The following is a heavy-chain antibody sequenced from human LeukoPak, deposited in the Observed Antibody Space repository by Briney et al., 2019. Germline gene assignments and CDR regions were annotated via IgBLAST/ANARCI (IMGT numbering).Heavy chain of an antibody. V-gene: IGHV3-7*01. CDR3: ARDPFRQGYCSGGSCYDY. J-gene: IGHJ4*02. Sequence: GGSLRLSCAASGFTFSSYWMSWVRQAPGKGLEWVANIMQDGTEKNYVGSVKGRFTISRDNAKNSLYLQMNSLRAEDTAVYYCARDPFRQGYCSGGSCYDYWGQGTLVTVSS. CDR2: IMQDGTEK. CDR1: GFTFSSYW. D-gene: IGHD2-15*01.